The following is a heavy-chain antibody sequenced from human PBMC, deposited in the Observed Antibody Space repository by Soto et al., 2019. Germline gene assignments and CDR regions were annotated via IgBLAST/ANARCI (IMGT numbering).Heavy chain of an antibody. Sequence: QVQLVQSGDEVKKPGASVKVSCKASGYIFVNYGIAWVRQAPGQGLEWMGWISPYTGNTHSATQVQGRLTMTTDTSTSTAYMAMGSLTSDDTAVYYCVMVDNYVTPTPQDVWGQGTKVTVSS. CDR2: ISPYTGNT. CDR1: GYIFVNYG. CDR3: VMVDNYVTPTPQDV. J-gene: IGHJ6*02. V-gene: IGHV1-18*01. D-gene: IGHD3-16*01.